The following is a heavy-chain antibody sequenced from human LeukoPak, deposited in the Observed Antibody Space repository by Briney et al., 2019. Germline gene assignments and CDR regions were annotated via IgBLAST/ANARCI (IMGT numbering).Heavy chain of an antibody. V-gene: IGHV3-11*01. D-gene: IGHD6-13*01. CDR3: ARTTEAHSWQTRYYSYYMDV. CDR1: GFTFSDYY. Sequence: GGSLRLSCAASGFTFSDYYMSWIRQAPGKGLEWVSYISSSGSTIYYADSVKGRFTISRDNAKNSLYLQMNSLRAEDTAVCYCARTTEAHSWQTRYYSYYMDVWGKGTTVTVSS. J-gene: IGHJ6*03. CDR2: ISSSGSTI.